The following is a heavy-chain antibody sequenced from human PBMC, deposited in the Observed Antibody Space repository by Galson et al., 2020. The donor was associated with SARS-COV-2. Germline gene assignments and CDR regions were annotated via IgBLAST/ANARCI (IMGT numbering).Heavy chain of an antibody. Sequence: SETLSLTCTAYGGSFSGYYWTWIRQPPGKRLEWIGEITHSGTSNYHPSLTSRVTMSVDTSKNHFSLKLSSVTAADTGVYYCAKRNELVLFGELVLFNYNYGMDVWGEVTTVTVSS. J-gene: IGHJ6*04. CDR1: GGSFSGYY. V-gene: IGHV4-34*01. CDR2: ITHSGTS. D-gene: IGHD3-10*02. CDR3: AKRNELVLFGELVLFNYNYGMDV.